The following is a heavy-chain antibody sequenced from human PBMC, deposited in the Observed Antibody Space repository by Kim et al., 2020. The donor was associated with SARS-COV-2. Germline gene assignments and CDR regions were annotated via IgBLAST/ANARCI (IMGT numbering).Heavy chain of an antibody. CDR2: IYYSGST. Sequence: SETLSLTCTVSGGSISSSSYYWGWIRQPPGKGLEWIGSIYYSGSTYYNPSLKRRVTISVDTSKNQFSLKLSSVTAADTAVYYCARLYEAAADNWFDTWGQRTLVTVSS. V-gene: IGHV4-39*01. CDR3: ARLYEAAADNWFDT. D-gene: IGHD6-13*01. J-gene: IGHJ5*02. CDR1: GGSISSSSYY.